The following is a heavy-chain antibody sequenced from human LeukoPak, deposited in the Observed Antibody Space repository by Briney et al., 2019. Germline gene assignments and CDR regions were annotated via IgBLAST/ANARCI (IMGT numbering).Heavy chain of an antibody. Sequence: ASVKVSCKASGGTFSSYAISWVRQAPGQGLEWMGGIIPIFGTANYAQKFQGRVTITMDESTSTAYMELSSLRSEDTDVYYRASGLNDFWSGYYQYYYYYYYMDVWGKGTTVTVSS. CDR2: IIPIFGTA. D-gene: IGHD3-3*01. V-gene: IGHV1-69*05. CDR1: GGTFSSYA. CDR3: ASGLNDFWSGYYQYYYYYYYMDV. J-gene: IGHJ6*03.